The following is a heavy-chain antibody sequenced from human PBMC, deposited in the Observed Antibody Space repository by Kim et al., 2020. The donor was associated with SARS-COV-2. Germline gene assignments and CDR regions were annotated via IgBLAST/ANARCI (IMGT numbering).Heavy chain of an antibody. D-gene: IGHD2-2*01. V-gene: IGHV3-11*01. CDR2: ISSSGSTI. CDR3: ARAGVYCSSTSCPNPLDY. J-gene: IGHJ4*02. CDR1: GFTFSDYY. Sequence: GGSLRLSCAASGFTFSDYYMSWIRQAPGKGLEWVSYISSSGSTIYYADSVKGRFTISRDNAKNSLYLQMNSLRAEDTAVYYCARAGVYCSSTSCPNPLDYWGQGTLVTVSS.